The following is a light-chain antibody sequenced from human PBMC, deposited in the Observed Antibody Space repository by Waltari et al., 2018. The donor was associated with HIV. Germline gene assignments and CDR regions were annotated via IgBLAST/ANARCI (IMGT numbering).Light chain of an antibody. Sequence: APRHRAAPACTSARTNISAYYSVHWYQQPPGTAPRLPIYANHIRPSGFPDRFSGSKSGASASLTIPGLQAEDDATYYSHSYASDRGPVFGGGTKLTVL. J-gene: IGLJ3*02. CDR3: HSYASDRGPV. CDR2: ANH. V-gene: IGLV1-40*03. CDR1: RTNISAYYS.